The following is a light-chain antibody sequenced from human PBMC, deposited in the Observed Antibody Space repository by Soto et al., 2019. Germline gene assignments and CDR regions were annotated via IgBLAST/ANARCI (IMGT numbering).Light chain of an antibody. CDR3: QQYGSSPLT. CDR2: GAS. V-gene: IGKV3-20*01. Sequence: EIVLTQSPGTLSLSPGERATLSCRASQSVSSSYLAWYQQKPGQAPRLLIYGASKRATGIPARFSGSGSGTDFTLTISRLEPEDFAVYYCQQYGSSPLTFGGGTRLEIK. CDR1: QSVSSSY. J-gene: IGKJ5*01.